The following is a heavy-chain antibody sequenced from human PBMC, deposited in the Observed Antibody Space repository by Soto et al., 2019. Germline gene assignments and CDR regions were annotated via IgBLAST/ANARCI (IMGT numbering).Heavy chain of an antibody. D-gene: IGHD5-12*01. CDR2: ISWNSGSI. CDR1: GFTFDDYA. CDR3: AKEHSGYGFRKLGYYYYMDV. J-gene: IGHJ6*03. V-gene: IGHV3-9*01. Sequence: GGSLRLSCAASGFTFDDYAMHWVRQAPGKGLEWVSGISWNSGSIGYADSVKGRFTISRDNAKNSLYLQMNSLRAEDTALYYCAKEHSGYGFRKLGYYYYMDVWGKGTTVTVSS.